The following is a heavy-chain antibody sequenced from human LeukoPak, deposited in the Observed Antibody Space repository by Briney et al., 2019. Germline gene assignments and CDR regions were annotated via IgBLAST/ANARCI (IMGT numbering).Heavy chain of an antibody. D-gene: IGHD2-15*01. V-gene: IGHV4-4*07. CDR3: ARDCSGGSCYGVYYYYGMDV. CDR2: IYTSGST. Sequence: SETLSLTCTVSGGSISSYYWSWIRQPAGKGLEWIGRIYTSGSTNYNPSLKSRVTMSVDTSKNQFSLKLSSVTAADTAVYYCARDCSGGSCYGVYYYYGMDVWGQGTTVTVSS. CDR1: GGSISSYY. J-gene: IGHJ6*02.